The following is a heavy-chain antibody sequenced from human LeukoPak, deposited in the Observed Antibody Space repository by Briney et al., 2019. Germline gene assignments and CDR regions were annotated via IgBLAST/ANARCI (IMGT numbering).Heavy chain of an antibody. V-gene: IGHV1-46*01. D-gene: IGHD3-10*01. Sequence: ASVKVSCKAFGYTFTSNYMHWVRQAPGQGPEWMGVISPSGGSTTYAQKFQGRVTLTRDMSTSTDYLELSSLRSEDTAVYYCASLITMVRGVIKDFDYWGQGTLVTVSS. CDR3: ASLITMVRGVIKDFDY. J-gene: IGHJ4*02. CDR1: GYTFTSNY. CDR2: ISPSGGST.